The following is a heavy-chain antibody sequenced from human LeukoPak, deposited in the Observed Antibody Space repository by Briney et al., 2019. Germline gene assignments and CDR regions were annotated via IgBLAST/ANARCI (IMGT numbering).Heavy chain of an antibody. D-gene: IGHD6-13*01. Sequence: PGGSLRLSCAASGFTFSGSAMHWVRQASGKGLEWVGRIRSKANSYTTAYAAPVKGRFTISRDDSKNTAYLQMNSLKTEDTAVYYCTQAAAGTVDHWGQGTLVTVSS. CDR2: IRSKANSYTT. J-gene: IGHJ4*02. V-gene: IGHV3-73*01. CDR3: TQAAAGTVDH. CDR1: GFTFSGSA.